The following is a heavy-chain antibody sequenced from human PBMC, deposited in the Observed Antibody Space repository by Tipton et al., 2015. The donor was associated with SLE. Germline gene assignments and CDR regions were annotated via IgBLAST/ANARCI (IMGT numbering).Heavy chain of an antibody. CDR2: INHSGST. Sequence: TLSLTCAVYGGSFSGYYWSWIRQPPGKGLEWIGEINHSGSTNYNPSLKSRVTISVDTSKNQFSLKLSSVTAADTALYYCATNYDFLEYFQHWGQGTLVTVSS. V-gene: IGHV4-34*01. CDR3: ATNYDFLEYFQH. CDR1: GGSFSGYY. D-gene: IGHD3-3*01. J-gene: IGHJ1*01.